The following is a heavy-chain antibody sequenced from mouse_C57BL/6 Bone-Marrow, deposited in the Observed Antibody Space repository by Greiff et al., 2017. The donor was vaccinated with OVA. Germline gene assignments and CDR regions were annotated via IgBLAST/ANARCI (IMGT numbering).Heavy chain of an antibody. CDR3: ARGYYGSSYWYFDV. D-gene: IGHD1-1*01. Sequence: VQLQQSGAELARPGASVKLSCKASGYTFTSCGISWVKQRTGQGLEWIGEIYPRSGNTYYNEKFKGKATLTADKSSSTAYMELRSLTSEDSAVDSCARGYYGSSYWYFDVWGTGTTVTVSS. CDR1: GYTFTSCG. V-gene: IGHV1-81*01. CDR2: IYPRSGNT. J-gene: IGHJ1*03.